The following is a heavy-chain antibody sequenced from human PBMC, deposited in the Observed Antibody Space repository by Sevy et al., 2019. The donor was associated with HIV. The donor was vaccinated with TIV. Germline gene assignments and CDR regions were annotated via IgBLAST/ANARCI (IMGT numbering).Heavy chain of an antibody. CDR1: GGTFSSYA. J-gene: IGHJ4*02. CDR3: ARDLRYYGSGSYYNLGY. Sequence: ASVKVSCKASGGTFSSYAISWVRQAPGQGLEWMGGNIPIFGTANYAQKFQGRVTITADKSTSTAYMELSSLRSEDTAVYYCARDLRYYGSGSYYNLGYWGQGTLVTVSS. D-gene: IGHD3-10*01. V-gene: IGHV1-69*06. CDR2: NIPIFGTA.